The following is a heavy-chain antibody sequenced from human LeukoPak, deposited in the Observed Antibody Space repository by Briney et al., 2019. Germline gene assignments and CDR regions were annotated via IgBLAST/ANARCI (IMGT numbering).Heavy chain of an antibody. V-gene: IGHV4-34*01. CDR3: ARRGDWWYFDL. CDR2: INHSGST. Sequence: ASETLSLTCAVYGGSFSGYYWSWIRQPPGKGLEWIGEINHSGSTNYNPSLKSRVTISEDTSKNQFSLKLSSLTAADTAVYYCARRGDWWYFDLWGRGTLVTVSS. CDR1: GGSFSGYY. D-gene: IGHD2-21*02. J-gene: IGHJ2*01.